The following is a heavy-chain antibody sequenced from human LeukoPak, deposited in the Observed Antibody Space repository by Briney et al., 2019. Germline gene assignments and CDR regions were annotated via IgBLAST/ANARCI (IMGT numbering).Heavy chain of an antibody. Sequence: SGGSLRLSCAASGFTFSSYWMTWVRQAPGKGLEWVANIKQDGNEKYYVDSVKGRFTISRDNAKNSLYLQMNSLRAEDTAVYYCARDPLSREDGDYWDQGTLVTVSS. CDR1: GFTFSSYW. D-gene: IGHD5-24*01. V-gene: IGHV3-7*01. J-gene: IGHJ4*02. CDR3: ARDPLSREDGDY. CDR2: IKQDGNEK.